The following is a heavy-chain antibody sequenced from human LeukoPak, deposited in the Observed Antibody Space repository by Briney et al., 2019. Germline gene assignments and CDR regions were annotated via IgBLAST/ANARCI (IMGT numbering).Heavy chain of an antibody. CDR2: IYYSGST. CDR3: ANSPRGTEYFHH. D-gene: IGHD4-23*01. V-gene: IGHV4-59*08. Sequence: KTSETLSLTCTVSGGSISSYYWSWIRQPPGKGLEWIGYIYYSGSTNYNPSLKSRVTISGDTSKNQFSLKLSSVTAADTAVYYCANSPRGTEYFHHWGQGTLVTVSS. CDR1: GGSISSYY. J-gene: IGHJ1*01.